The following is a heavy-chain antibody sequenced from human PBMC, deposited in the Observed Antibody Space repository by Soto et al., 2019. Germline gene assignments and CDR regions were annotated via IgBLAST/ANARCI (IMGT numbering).Heavy chain of an antibody. V-gene: IGHV4-34*01. CDR2: INHSGST. CDR3: ARGMERGRRSRLDY. J-gene: IGHJ4*02. Sequence: SETLSLTCAVYGGSFSGYYWSWIRQPPGKGLEWIGEINHSGSTNYNPSLKSRVTISVDTSKNQFSLKLSSVTAADTAVYYCARGMERGRRSRLDYWGQGTRVTVSS. CDR1: GGSFSGYY. D-gene: IGHD3-10*01.